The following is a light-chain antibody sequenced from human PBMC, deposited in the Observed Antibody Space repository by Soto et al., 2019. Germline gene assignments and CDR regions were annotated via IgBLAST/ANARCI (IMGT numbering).Light chain of an antibody. CDR1: QSVSSY. J-gene: IGKJ5*01. V-gene: IGKV3-11*01. CDR2: DAS. CDR3: QQRSNWLT. Sequence: EIVLTNSPATLSLSQWERATLSCRASQSVSSYLAWYQQKPGQAPRLLIYDASNRATGVPARFSGSGSGTDFTLTISSLEPEDFAVYYCQQRSNWLTFGQGTRLEIK.